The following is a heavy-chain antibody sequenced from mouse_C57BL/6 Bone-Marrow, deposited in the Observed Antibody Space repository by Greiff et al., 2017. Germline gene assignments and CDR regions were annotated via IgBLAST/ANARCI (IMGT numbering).Heavy chain of an antibody. J-gene: IGHJ4*01. CDR2: ISSGSSTI. V-gene: IGHV5-17*01. D-gene: IGHD4-1*01. Sequence: EVKLVESGGGLVKPGGSLKLSCAASGFTFSDYGMHWVRQAPEKGLEWVAYISSGSSTIYYADTVKGRFTISRDNAKNTLFLQMTGLRSEDTAMYYCARGSNFDAMDYWGQGTSVTVSS. CDR3: ARGSNFDAMDY. CDR1: GFTFSDYG.